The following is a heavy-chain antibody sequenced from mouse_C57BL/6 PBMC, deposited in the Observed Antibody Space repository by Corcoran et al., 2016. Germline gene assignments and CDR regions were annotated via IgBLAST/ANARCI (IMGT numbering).Heavy chain of an antibody. CDR2: IYPRSGNT. CDR1: GYTFTSYG. V-gene: IGHV1-81*01. CDR3: ASRLRGYPVGFAY. J-gene: IGHJ3*01. Sequence: QVQLQQSGAELARPGASVKLSCKAAGYTFTSYGISWVKQRTGQGLEWIGDIYPRSGNTYYNEKFKGKDTLTADKTSSTAYMELRSLTSEDSAVYVCASRLRGYPVGFAYWGQGTLVTVSA. D-gene: IGHD3-1*01.